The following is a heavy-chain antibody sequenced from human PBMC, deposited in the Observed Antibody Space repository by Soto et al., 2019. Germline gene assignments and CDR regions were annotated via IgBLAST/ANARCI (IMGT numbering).Heavy chain of an antibody. CDR2: IYYSGST. D-gene: IGHD6-6*01. Sequence: TVSGGSVSSGSYYWSWIRQPPGKGLEWIGYIYYSGSTNYNPSLKSRVTISVDTSKNQFSLNLSSVTAADTAVYFCARGLIALVPAGTPNPYGSSSGYDYWGQGTLVTVSS. V-gene: IGHV4-61*01. CDR1: GGSVSSGSYY. CDR3: ARGLIALVPAGTPNPYGSSSGYDY. J-gene: IGHJ4*02.